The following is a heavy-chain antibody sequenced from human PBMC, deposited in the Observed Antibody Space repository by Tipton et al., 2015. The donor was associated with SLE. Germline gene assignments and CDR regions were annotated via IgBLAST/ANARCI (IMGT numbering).Heavy chain of an antibody. CDR3: ARETIAATGNWFDP. D-gene: IGHD6-13*01. V-gene: IGHV4-39*01. CDR1: GGSISSSSYY. J-gene: IGHJ5*02. CDR2: IYYSGGT. Sequence: TLSLTCTVSGGSISSSSYYWGWIRQPPGKGLEWIGSIYYSGGTYYNPSLKSRVTISVDTSKNQFSLRLSSVTAADTAVYYCARETIAATGNWFDPWGQGTLVTVSS.